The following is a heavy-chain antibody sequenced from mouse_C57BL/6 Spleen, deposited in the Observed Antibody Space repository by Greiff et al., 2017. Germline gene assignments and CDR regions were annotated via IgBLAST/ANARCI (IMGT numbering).Heavy chain of an antibody. CDR2: ISNLAYSI. CDR3: ARLDGYYDAMDY. J-gene: IGHJ4*01. Sequence: EVKLMESGGGLVQPGGSLKLSCAASGFTFSDYGMAWVRQAPRKGPEWVAFISNLAYSIYYADTVTGRFTISRENAKNTLYLEMSSLRSEDTAMYYCARLDGYYDAMDYWGQGTSVTVSS. CDR1: GFTFSDYG. D-gene: IGHD2-3*01. V-gene: IGHV5-15*01.